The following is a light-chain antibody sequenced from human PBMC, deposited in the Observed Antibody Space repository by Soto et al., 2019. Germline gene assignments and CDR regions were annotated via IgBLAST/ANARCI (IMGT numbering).Light chain of an antibody. V-gene: IGKV3-20*01. CDR2: GAS. Sequence: EIVLTQSPGTLSLCPGERATLSCRASQSVSTYLTWYQQKPGQAPRLLIYGASIRATGIPDRFSGSGSGTDFTLTIRRLEPEDFAVYYCQHHGGSPLFTFGPGTKVDIK. CDR3: QHHGGSPLFT. J-gene: IGKJ3*01. CDR1: QSVSTY.